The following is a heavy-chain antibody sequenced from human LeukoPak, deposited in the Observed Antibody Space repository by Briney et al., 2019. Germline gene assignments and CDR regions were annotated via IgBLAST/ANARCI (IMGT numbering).Heavy chain of an antibody. CDR2: IKQDGSEK. Sequence: GGSLRLSCAAPGFTFSSYWMSWVRQAPGKGLEWVANIKQDGSEKYYVDSVKGRFTISRDNAKNSLYLQMNSLRAEDTAVYYCARSRITMVRGVIFVNWFDPWGQGTLVTVSS. V-gene: IGHV3-7*01. D-gene: IGHD3-10*01. CDR3: ARSRITMVRGVIFVNWFDP. CDR1: GFTFSSYW. J-gene: IGHJ5*02.